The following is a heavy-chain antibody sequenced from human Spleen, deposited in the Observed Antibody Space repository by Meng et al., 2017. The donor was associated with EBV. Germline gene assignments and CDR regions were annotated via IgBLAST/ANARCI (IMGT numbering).Heavy chain of an antibody. CDR3: ARVLDPGYSSWFDP. CDR1: GGSLTTGLYG. CDR2: ISHDDGP. D-gene: IGHD3-22*01. Sequence: QLPLEESGLVLVNPQRTLSLTCTVSGGSLTTGLYGWAWIRQHPGKGLEWLVAISHDDGPYYSPSLKRRVSISVDTSKNQFSLRLSSVTAADTAIYYCARVLDPGYSSWFDPWGQGTLVTVSS. J-gene: IGHJ5*02. V-gene: IGHV4-30-2*01.